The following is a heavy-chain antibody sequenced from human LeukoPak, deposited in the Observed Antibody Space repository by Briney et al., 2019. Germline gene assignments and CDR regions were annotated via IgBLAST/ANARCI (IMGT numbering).Heavy chain of an antibody. CDR1: GGSISSYY. V-gene: IGHV4-59*01. CDR3: ARAGGYEAAYEI. J-gene: IGHJ3*02. CDR2: IYYSGST. D-gene: IGHD5-12*01. Sequence: PSETLSLTCTVSGGSISSYYWSWIRQPPGKGLEWIGYIYYSGSTTYNPSLKSRVTISVDTSKNQFSLKLSSVAAADTAVYYCARAGGYEAAYEIWGQGTMVTVSS.